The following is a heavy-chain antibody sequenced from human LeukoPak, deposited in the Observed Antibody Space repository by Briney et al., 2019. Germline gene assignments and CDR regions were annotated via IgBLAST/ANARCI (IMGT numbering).Heavy chain of an antibody. CDR1: GYTFTNYG. Sequence: ASVKVSCKASGYTFTNYGFSWVRQAPGQGLEWMGWISAYNGNTNYAQKLQGRVTMTTDTSTSTAYMELRSLRSDDTAVYYCARDTALRGAPENDAFDIWGQGTLVTVSS. CDR2: ISAYNGNT. D-gene: IGHD3-10*01. V-gene: IGHV1-18*01. CDR3: ARDTALRGAPENDAFDI. J-gene: IGHJ3*02.